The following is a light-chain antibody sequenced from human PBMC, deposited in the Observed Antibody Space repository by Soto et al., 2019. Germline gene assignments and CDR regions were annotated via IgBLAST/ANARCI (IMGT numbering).Light chain of an antibody. CDR3: QQYGSSQWT. J-gene: IGKJ1*01. CDR1: QSVSSSY. CDR2: GAS. V-gene: IGKV3-20*01. Sequence: EIVLTQSPGTLSLSPGVRATLSCRASQSVSSSYLAWYQQKPGQAPRLLIFGASGRATGVPDRFSGSGSGTDFALTISRLEPEDFAVYYCQQYGSSQWTFGQGTKVEIK.